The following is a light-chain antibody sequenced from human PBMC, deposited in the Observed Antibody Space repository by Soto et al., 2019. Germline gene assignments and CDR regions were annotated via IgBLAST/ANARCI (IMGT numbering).Light chain of an antibody. CDR3: QQSYGSPPGFT. J-gene: IGKJ3*01. CDR1: QSISTY. CDR2: AAS. Sequence: DIQMTQSPSSVSASVGDRVTITCRASQSISTYLNWYQQQPGKAPKLLIYAASRLHSGVPSRFSGGGSGTDFTLTISSLQPEDFATYYCQQSYGSPPGFTFGPGTKVDIK. V-gene: IGKV1-39*01.